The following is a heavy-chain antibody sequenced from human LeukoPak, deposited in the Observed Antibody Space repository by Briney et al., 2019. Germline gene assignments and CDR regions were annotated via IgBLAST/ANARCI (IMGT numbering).Heavy chain of an antibody. D-gene: IGHD6-19*01. CDR1: GFTFRNYC. V-gene: IGHV3-7*03. CDR3: VRNLAVAGTCFDS. CDR2: IKRDGSDR. Sequence: PGGSLRLSCAASGFTFRNYCMSWVRQAPGTGLEWVANIKRDGSDRNYVTSVRGRFTISRDNAESSLFLQMNSLRAEDTAVYYCVRNLAVAGTCFDSWGQGTLVTVSS. J-gene: IGHJ4*02.